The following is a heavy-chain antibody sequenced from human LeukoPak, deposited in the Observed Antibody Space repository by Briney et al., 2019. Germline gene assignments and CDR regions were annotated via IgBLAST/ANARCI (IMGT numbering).Heavy chain of an antibody. CDR3: TTGRDYWYRQLRYYFDF. V-gene: IGHV3-15*01. J-gene: IGHJ4*02. D-gene: IGHD2-8*02. CDR1: GFSFSNAW. Sequence: KPGGSLRLSCAASGFSFSNAWMSWVRQAPGKGLEWVGRIKSKTDGGTTDYAAPVKGRFTISRDDSKNTLYLQMNSLNSEDTAVYYWTTGRDYWYRQLRYYFDFWGQGALVTVSS. CDR2: IKSKTDGGTT.